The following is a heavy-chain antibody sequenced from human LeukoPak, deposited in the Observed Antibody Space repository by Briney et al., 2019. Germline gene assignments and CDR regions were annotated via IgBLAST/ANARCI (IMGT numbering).Heavy chain of an antibody. J-gene: IGHJ4*02. CDR2: ISGYNGNT. V-gene: IGHV1-18*01. CDR1: GYTFKNYG. Sequence: VASVTVSRKASGYTFKNYGISWVRQAPGQGLEWMGWISGYNGNTNYAQQLQGRVTMTTDTSTSTAYMELSSLRSEDTAVYYCARSRPGYYFDYWGQGTLVTVSS. CDR3: ARSRPGYYFDY.